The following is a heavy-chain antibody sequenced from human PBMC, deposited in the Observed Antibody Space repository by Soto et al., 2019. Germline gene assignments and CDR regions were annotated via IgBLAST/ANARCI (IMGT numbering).Heavy chain of an antibody. CDR3: ARADDYGDFFDY. CDR2: IGTAGDT. V-gene: IGHV3-13*01. J-gene: IGHJ4*02. CDR1: GFTFSSYD. Sequence: GGSLRLSCAASGFTFSSYDMHWVRQATGKGLEWVSAIGTAGDTYYPGSVKGRFTISRENAKNSLYLQMNSLRAEDTAVYYCARADDYGDFFDYWGQGTLVTVSS. D-gene: IGHD4-17*01.